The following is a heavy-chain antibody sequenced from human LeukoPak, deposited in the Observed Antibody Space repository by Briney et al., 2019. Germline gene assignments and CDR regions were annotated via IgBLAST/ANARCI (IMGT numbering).Heavy chain of an antibody. CDR2: ISPYNGNT. CDR3: ARDGGYFDY. V-gene: IGHV1-18*01. J-gene: IGHJ4*02. CDR1: GYAFSING. Sequence: ASVKVSCKSSGYAFSINGFSWVRQAPGQGLEWMGWISPYNGNTNYAQRFQGRVTMTTDTSTSTAYMELRSLRFDDTAVYYCARDGGYFDYWGRGTLVTVSS.